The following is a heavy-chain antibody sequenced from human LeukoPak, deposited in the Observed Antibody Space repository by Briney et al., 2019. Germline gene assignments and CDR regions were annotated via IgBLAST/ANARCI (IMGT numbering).Heavy chain of an antibody. V-gene: IGHV1-45*02. CDR2: ITPFNGNT. D-gene: IGHD2-2*01. CDR1: GYTFTSYG. CDR3: ASRYCSSTSCYEFDI. J-gene: IGHJ3*02. Sequence: LVKVSCKASGYTFTSYGISWVRQAPGQALEWMGWITPFNGNTNYAQKFQDRVTITRDRSMSTAYMELSSLRSEDTAMYYCASRYCSSTSCYEFDIWGQGTMVTVSS.